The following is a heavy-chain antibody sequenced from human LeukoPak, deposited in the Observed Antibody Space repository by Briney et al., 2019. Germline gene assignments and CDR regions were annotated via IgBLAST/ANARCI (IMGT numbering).Heavy chain of an antibody. CDR3: ARAPSGIAVSYYYYGMDV. V-gene: IGHV1-69*13. J-gene: IGHJ6*04. CDR2: IIPIFGTA. D-gene: IGHD6-19*01. CDR1: GGTFSSYA. Sequence: ASVKVSCKASGGTFSSYAISWVRQAPGQGLEWMGGIIPIFGTANYAPKFQGRVTITADESTSTAYMELSSLRSEDTAVYCCARAPSGIAVSYYYYGMDVWGKGTTVTVSS.